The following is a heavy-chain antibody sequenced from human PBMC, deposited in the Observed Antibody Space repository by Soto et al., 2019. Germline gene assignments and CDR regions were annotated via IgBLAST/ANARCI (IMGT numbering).Heavy chain of an antibody. CDR1: GGSISSSSYY. CDR2: IYYSGST. CDR3: ARHPGSIAARPDDYYYYMDV. V-gene: IGHV4-39*01. D-gene: IGHD6-6*01. Sequence: SETLSLTCTVSGGSISSSSYYWGWIRQPPGKGLEWIGSIYYSGSTYYNPSLKSRVTISVDTSKNQFSLKLSSVTAADTAVYYCARHPGSIAARPDDYYYYMDVWGKGTTVTVSS. J-gene: IGHJ6*03.